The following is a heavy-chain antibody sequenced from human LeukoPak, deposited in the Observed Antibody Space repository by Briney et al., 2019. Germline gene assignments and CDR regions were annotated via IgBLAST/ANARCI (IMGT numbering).Heavy chain of an antibody. V-gene: IGHV1-18*01. J-gene: IGHJ5*02. CDR3: ARDRGIAEADSFDP. D-gene: IGHD6-13*01. Sequence: ASVKVSCKASGYTYTTDGISWVRQAPGQGLEWMGWIDTYSGKTNYAQRFQGRVTMTSDTSTSTAYMELRSLRSDDTAVYYCARDRGIAEADSFDPWGQGTLVTVSS. CDR1: GYTYTTDG. CDR2: IDTYSGKT.